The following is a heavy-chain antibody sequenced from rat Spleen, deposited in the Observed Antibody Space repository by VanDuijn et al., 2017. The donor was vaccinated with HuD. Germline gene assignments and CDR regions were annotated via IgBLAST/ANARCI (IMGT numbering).Heavy chain of an antibody. J-gene: IGHJ4*01. Sequence: QVQLKESGPGLVQPSETLSLTCTVSGLSLTSNSISWIRQPPGKGLEWMGVIWNNGGTDYHSPIKSRLSISRDTSKSQVFLKMNSLQTEDTAIYFCTRSLGYSSYVMDAWGQGASVTVSS. CDR1: GLSLTSNS. D-gene: IGHD1-2*01. CDR2: IWNNGGT. CDR3: TRSLGYSSYVMDA. V-gene: IGHV2-47*01.